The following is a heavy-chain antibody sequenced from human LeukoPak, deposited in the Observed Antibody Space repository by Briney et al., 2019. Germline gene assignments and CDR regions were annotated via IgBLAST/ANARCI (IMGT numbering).Heavy chain of an antibody. V-gene: IGHV3-30*03. J-gene: IGHJ6*02. CDR3: ARGPVAATIYYYYYGMDA. D-gene: IGHD6-19*01. CDR2: ISYDGSNK. Sequence: GGSLRLSCAASGFTFSSYGMHWVRQAPGKGLEWVAVISYDGSNKYYADSVKGRFTISRDNSKNTLYLQMNSLRAEDTAVYYCARGPVAATIYYYYYGMDAWGQGTTVTVSS. CDR1: GFTFSSYG.